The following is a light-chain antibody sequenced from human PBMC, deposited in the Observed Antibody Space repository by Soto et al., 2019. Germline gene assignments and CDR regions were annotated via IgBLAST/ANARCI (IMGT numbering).Light chain of an antibody. J-gene: IGKJ4*01. CDR1: QSVSTNS. CDR2: GAS. V-gene: IGKV3-20*01. Sequence: EIVLTQSPGTLSLSPGERATLSCRASQSVSTNSLAWYQQKPGQAPRLLIYGASGRATGIPDRFSGSGSATDFTLTISRLEPEDFAVYYCQQYGGSPLTFGGGTKVEIK. CDR3: QQYGGSPLT.